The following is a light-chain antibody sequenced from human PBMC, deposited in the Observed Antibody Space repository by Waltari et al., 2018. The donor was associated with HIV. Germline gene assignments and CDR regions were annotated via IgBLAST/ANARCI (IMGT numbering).Light chain of an antibody. Sequence: QSVLPQPPSVSAAPGQKVTISCSGSTSNIGNNYVFWYQQLPGTVPKLLIYDNYDRPSGIPDRFSGSKSGTSATLGITGLQTGDEADYYCGTWDTSLNAGVFGGGTKLTVL. CDR2: DNY. CDR3: GTWDTSLNAGV. J-gene: IGLJ2*01. CDR1: TSNIGNNY. V-gene: IGLV1-51*01.